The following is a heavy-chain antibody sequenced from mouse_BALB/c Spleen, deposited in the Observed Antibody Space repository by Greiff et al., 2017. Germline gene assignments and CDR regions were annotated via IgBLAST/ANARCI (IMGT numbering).Heavy chain of an antibody. J-gene: IGHJ4*01. D-gene: IGHD2-14*01. V-gene: IGHV1-69*02. Sequence: QVQLQQPGAELVKPGASVKLSCKASGYTFTSYWMHWVKQRPGQGLEWIGEIDPSDSYTNYNQKFKGKATLTVDKSSSTAYMQLSSLTSEDSAVYYCARYDECAMGYWGQGTSVTVSS. CDR2: IDPSDSYT. CDR1: GYTFTSYW. CDR3: ARYDECAMGY.